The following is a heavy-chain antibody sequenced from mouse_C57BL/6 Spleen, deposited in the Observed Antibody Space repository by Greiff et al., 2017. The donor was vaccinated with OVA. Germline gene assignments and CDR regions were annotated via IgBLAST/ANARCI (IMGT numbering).Heavy chain of an antibody. Sequence: VQLQQSGPELVKPGASVKISCKASGYTFTDYYMNWVKQSHGKSLEWIGDINPNNGGTSYNQKFKGKATLTVDKSSSTAYMELRSLTSEDSAVYYCARGAYYSNYAMDYWGQGTSVTVSS. D-gene: IGHD2-5*01. CDR1: GYTFTDYY. CDR2: INPNNGGT. V-gene: IGHV1-26*01. J-gene: IGHJ4*01. CDR3: ARGAYYSNYAMDY.